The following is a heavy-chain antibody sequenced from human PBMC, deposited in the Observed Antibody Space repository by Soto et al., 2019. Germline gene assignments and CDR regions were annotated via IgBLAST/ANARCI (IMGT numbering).Heavy chain of an antibody. Sequence: GGSLRLSCAASGFTFSNAWMNWVRQAPGKGLEWVGRIKSKTDGGTTDYAAPVKGRFTISRDDSKNTLYLQMNSLKTEDTAVYYCTTDPSGVVVVTATYNRFDPWGQGTLVTVSS. CDR2: IKSKTDGGTT. CDR3: TTDPSGVVVVTATYNRFDP. D-gene: IGHD2-21*02. CDR1: GFTFSNAW. J-gene: IGHJ5*02. V-gene: IGHV3-15*07.